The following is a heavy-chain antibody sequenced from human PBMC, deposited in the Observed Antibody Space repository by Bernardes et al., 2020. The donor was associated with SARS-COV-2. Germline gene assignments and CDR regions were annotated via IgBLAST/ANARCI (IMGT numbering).Heavy chain of an antibody. J-gene: IGHJ6*02. CDR1: KFTVSNNY. V-gene: IGHV3-53*01. CDR2: LYSGGTT. Sequence: GGSLRLSCEASKFTVSNNYMSWVRQAPGKGLEWVSLLYSGGTTYYADSMKGRFTVSRDNSKNTLFLQMSDLRAEDTAIYYCATAPHYYYGLDVWGQGTAVTVSS. CDR3: ATAPHYYYGLDV.